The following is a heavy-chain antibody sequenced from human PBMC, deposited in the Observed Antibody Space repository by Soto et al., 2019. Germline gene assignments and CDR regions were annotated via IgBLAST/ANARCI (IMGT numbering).Heavy chain of an antibody. CDR1: GFPFSSYE. Sequence: SCAASGFPFSSYEMNWVRQAPGKGLECISYISSSGTTIYYADSVKGRFAISRDNAKNSLYLQMNSLRAEATAVYYCASSYYYGSGTYYKGLGYWGQGTLVTVSS. D-gene: IGHD3-10*01. V-gene: IGHV3-48*03. CDR2: ISSSGTTI. J-gene: IGHJ4*02. CDR3: ASSYYYGSGTYYKGLGY.